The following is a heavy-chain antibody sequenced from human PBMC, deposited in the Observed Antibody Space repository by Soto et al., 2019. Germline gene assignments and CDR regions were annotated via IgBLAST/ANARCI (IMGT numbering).Heavy chain of an antibody. V-gene: IGHV3-23*01. CDR2: ITPSSGST. CDR1: GFTFSSYG. Sequence: GGSLSLSCAASGFTFSSYGMSWVRQAPGKGLEWVSVITPSSGSTFYADSVKGRFTISRDNSKNTLYLQMNSLRAEDTAVYYCAKDRKRMDVWGQGTTVTVSS. J-gene: IGHJ6*02. CDR3: AKDRKRMDV.